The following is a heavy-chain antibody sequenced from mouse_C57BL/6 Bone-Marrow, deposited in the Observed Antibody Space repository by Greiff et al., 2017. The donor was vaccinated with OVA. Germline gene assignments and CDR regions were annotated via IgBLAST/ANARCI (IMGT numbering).Heavy chain of an antibody. CDR3: ASGPTIVTSYYAMDY. Sequence: QVQLQQPGAELVRPGSSVKLSCKASGYTFTSYWMHWVKQRPIQGLEWIGNIDPSDSETHYNQKFKDKATLTVDKSSRTAYMQLSSLTSEDSAVYYFASGPTIVTSYYAMDYWGQGTSVTVSS. D-gene: IGHD2-5*01. V-gene: IGHV1-52*01. CDR2: IDPSDSET. CDR1: GYTFTSYW. J-gene: IGHJ4*01.